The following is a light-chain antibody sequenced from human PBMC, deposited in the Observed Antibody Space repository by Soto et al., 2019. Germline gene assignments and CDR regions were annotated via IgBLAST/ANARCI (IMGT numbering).Light chain of an antibody. CDR1: QSVSNRY. J-gene: IGKJ2*01. CDR3: QQYITLPHT. V-gene: IGKV3-20*01. CDR2: GIS. Sequence: ESVLTQSPGTLSLSPGERATLSCRASQSVSNRYFAWYQQKPGQAPRLLIYGISSRATGIPDRFSGSGSGTDFTLTISRLEPEDFVVYYCQQYITLPHTFGQGTKLEVK.